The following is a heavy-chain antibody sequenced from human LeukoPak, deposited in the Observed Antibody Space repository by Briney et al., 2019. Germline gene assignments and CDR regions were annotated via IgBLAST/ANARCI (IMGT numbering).Heavy chain of an antibody. CDR2: IYTSGST. CDR1: GGSISSGSYY. J-gene: IGHJ4*02. Sequence: SETLSLTCTVSGGSISSGSYYWSWIRQPAGKGLEWIGRIYTSGSTNYNPSLKSRVTISVDTSKNQFSLKLSSVTAADTAVYYCARVGYSYGGGIIDYWGQGTLVTVSS. CDR3: ARVGYSYGGGIIDY. V-gene: IGHV4-61*02. D-gene: IGHD5-18*01.